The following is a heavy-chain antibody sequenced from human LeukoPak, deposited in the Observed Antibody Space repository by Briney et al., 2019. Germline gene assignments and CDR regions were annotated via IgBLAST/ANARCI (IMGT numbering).Heavy chain of an antibody. CDR2: IYYTGST. CDR1: GGSISSSGYY. Sequence: PSETLSLTCTVSGGSISSSGYYWVWIRQPPGKGLEWIGSIYYTGSTYYNPSLRSRVTISVDTSKYQFSLKLRSVTAADTAVYYCARETSQKGAHYMDVWGKGTTVTISS. J-gene: IGHJ6*03. CDR3: ARETSQKGAHYMDV. V-gene: IGHV4-39*07. D-gene: IGHD3-16*01.